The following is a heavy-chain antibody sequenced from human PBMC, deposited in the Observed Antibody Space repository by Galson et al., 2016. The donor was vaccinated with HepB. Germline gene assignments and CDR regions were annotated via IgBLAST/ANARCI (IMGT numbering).Heavy chain of an antibody. Sequence: SVKVSCKVSGYTLSELSIHWVRQSPGKGLEWMGSFDPEEDGKRLYAEKFKGRVTTTEDTSTDAAYMELSRLTSEDTANYFCALGASVPVVDDWYFHLWGRGTLVTVSS. CDR3: ALGASVPVVDDWYFHL. CDR1: GYTLSELS. CDR2: FDPEEDGKR. D-gene: IGHD2-15*01. J-gene: IGHJ2*01. V-gene: IGHV1-24*01.